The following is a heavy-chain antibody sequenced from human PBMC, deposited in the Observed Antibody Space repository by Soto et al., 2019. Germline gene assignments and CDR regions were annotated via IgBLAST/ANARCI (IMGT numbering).Heavy chain of an antibody. V-gene: IGHV1-3*01. D-gene: IGHD6-19*01. CDR3: ARAHSTGWHYFDY. J-gene: IGHJ4*02. CDR2: INAGNGNT. Sequence: ASVKVSCKASGYTFTSYAMHWVRQAPGQRLEWMGWINAGNGNTKYSQKFQGRVTITRDTSASTAYMELSSLRSEDTAVYYCARAHSTGWHYFDYWGPGTLVTVSS. CDR1: GYTFTSYA.